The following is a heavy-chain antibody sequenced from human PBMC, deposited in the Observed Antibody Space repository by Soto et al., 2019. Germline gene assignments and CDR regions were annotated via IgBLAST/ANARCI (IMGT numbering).Heavy chain of an antibody. Sequence: QVQLVESGGGVVQPGRSLRLSCAASGFIFSSYGMHWVRQAPGKGLEWVAVISYDGINKYYADSVKGRFTISRDDSKNTLYVQMKSLRAEDTAVYYCAKDRSIWFGDLYDYYYGMDVWGQGTTVTVSS. D-gene: IGHD3-10*01. CDR3: AKDRSIWFGDLYDYYYGMDV. CDR2: ISYDGINK. J-gene: IGHJ6*02. V-gene: IGHV3-30*18. CDR1: GFIFSSYG.